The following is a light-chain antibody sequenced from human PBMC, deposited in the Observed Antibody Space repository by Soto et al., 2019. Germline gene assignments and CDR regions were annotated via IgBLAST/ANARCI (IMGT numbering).Light chain of an antibody. CDR1: QSISSW. CDR3: QQYNSYSRT. V-gene: IGKV1-5*01. CDR2: DAS. J-gene: IGKJ1*01. Sequence: DIQLSHSPSTLSASVGDRVTLTCLASQSISSWLAWYQQKPGKAPKLLIYDASSLESGVPSRFSGSGSGTEFTLTISSLQPDDFATYYCQQYNSYSRTFGQGTKVDIK.